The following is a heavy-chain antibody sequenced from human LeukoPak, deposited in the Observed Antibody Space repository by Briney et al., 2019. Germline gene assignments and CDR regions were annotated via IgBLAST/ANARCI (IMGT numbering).Heavy chain of an antibody. CDR2: IYYSGTT. CDR3: ARRGSGSRGDFDY. CDR1: GGSISASSYY. D-gene: IGHD2-15*01. J-gene: IGHJ4*02. Sequence: SETLSLTCTVSGGSISASSYYWGWIRQPPGKGLEWIATIYYSGTTYYNPSLKSRVTISVDTSKNQFSLNLGSVTAADTAVYYCARRGSGSRGDFDYWGQGTLVTVSS. V-gene: IGHV4-39*01.